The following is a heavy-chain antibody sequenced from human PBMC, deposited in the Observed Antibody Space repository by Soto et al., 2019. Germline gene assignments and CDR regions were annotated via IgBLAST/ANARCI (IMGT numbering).Heavy chain of an antibody. CDR1: GGSISSGGYS. Sequence: TLSLTCAVSGGSISSGGYSWSWIRQPPGKGLEWIGYIYHSGSTYYNPALKSRVTISVDRSKNQFSLKLSSVTAADTAVYYWASLDLRMNWFDPWGQGTLVTVSS. J-gene: IGHJ5*02. V-gene: IGHV4-30-2*01. CDR2: IYHSGST. D-gene: IGHD3-3*01. CDR3: ASLDLRMNWFDP.